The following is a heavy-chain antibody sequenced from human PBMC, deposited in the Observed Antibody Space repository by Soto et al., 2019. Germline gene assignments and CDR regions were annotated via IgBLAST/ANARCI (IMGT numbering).Heavy chain of an antibody. CDR3: ARPLYGDYDY. V-gene: IGHV1-18*01. D-gene: IGHD4-17*01. CDR2: ISTYNGNT. Sequence: QAQLVQSGAEVKEPGASVKVSCKASGYSFTTSGITWVRQAPGQGLEWMGWISTYNGNTNYAQKLQDRVTLTTDTPTSTAYMELRSLRSDDTAFYSCARPLYGDYDYRGQGTLVTVSS. J-gene: IGHJ4*02. CDR1: GYSFTTSG.